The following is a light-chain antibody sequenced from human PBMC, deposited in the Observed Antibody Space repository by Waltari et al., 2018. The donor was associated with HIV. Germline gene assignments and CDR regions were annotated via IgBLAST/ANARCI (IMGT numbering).Light chain of an antibody. CDR3: QQYFRIPPT. CDR1: RSILHSSENRNY. J-gene: IGKJ4*01. CDR2: WAS. Sequence: DIVMTQSPDSLPLSLGERATINCTSRRSILHSSENRNYLAWYQQKPRQPPKLLISWASTRESGVPDRFSGSGSGTAFTLTITRLQAEDVAVYHCQQYFRIPPTFGGGTKVEIK. V-gene: IGKV4-1*01.